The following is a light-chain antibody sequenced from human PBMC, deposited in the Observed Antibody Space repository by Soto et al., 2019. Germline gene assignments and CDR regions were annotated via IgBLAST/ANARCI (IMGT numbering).Light chain of an antibody. Sequence: QSVLTQPPSVSGAPGQRVTISCTGSSFNIGAGYDVHWYQQLPGTAPKLLIYGNTNRPSGVPDRFSGSKSGTSASLAITGLQAEDEADYYCQSYDSSLRGPVVFGGGTKLTVL. V-gene: IGLV1-40*01. CDR1: SFNIGAGYD. J-gene: IGLJ2*01. CDR3: QSYDSSLRGPVV. CDR2: GNT.